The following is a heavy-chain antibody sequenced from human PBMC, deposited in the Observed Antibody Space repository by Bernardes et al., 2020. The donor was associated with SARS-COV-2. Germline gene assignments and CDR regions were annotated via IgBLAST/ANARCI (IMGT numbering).Heavy chain of an antibody. CDR2: INPDGSLT. V-gene: IGHV3-74*01. CDR1: GFTFSSYW. Sequence: GGSLRLSCAAAGFTFSSYWMHWVRQVPGKGLVWVSRINPDGSLTYYAGSVKGRFTISRDNAKNTLYLQMNTLRAEDTAVYYCTRGWSSGYGLFDYWGQGTLVTVSS. D-gene: IGHD3-22*01. CDR3: TRGWSSGYGLFDY. J-gene: IGHJ4*02.